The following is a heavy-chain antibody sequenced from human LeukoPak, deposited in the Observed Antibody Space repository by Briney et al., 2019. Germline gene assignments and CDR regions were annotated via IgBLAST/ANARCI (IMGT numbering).Heavy chain of an antibody. CDR2: ISYDGSNK. D-gene: IGHD6-13*01. CDR3: AKDKYSSSGAVHGMDV. V-gene: IGHV3-30*18. Sequence: GGSLRLSCAASGFTFSSYGMHWVRQALGKGLEWVAVISYDGSNKYYADSVKGRFTISRDNSKNTLYLQMNSLRAEDTAVYYCAKDKYSSSGAVHGMDVWGQGTTVTVSS. J-gene: IGHJ6*02. CDR1: GFTFSSYG.